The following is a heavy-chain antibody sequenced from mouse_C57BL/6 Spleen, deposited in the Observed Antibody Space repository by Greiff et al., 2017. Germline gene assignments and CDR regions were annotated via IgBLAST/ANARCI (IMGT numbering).Heavy chain of an antibody. CDR1: GYTFTSYW. J-gene: IGHJ2*01. CDR3: ASHYYGSMYGFDY. D-gene: IGHD1-1*01. CDR2: IDPSDSYT. Sequence: VKLQQPGAELVMPGASVKLSCKASGYTFTSYWMHWVKQRPGQGLEWIGEIDPSDSYTNYNQKFKGKSTLTVDKSSSTAYMQLSSLTAEDSAVYYCASHYYGSMYGFDYWGQGTTLTVSS. V-gene: IGHV1-69*01.